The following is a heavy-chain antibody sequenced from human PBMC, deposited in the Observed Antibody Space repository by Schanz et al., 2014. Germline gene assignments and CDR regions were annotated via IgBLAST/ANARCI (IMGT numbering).Heavy chain of an antibody. CDR2: IGTSGGT. Sequence: EVQLVESGGGLVQPGGSLRLSCAASGFTFSSYSMNWVRQAPGKGLEWVSTIGTSGGTNYAESVKGRFTISRDNSKNTLYLQMNSLRAEDAAVDYCAKGRFGELSAFDIWGQGTMVTVSP. D-gene: IGHD3-10*01. J-gene: IGHJ3*02. CDR3: AKGRFGELSAFDI. V-gene: IGHV3-23*04. CDR1: GFTFSSYS.